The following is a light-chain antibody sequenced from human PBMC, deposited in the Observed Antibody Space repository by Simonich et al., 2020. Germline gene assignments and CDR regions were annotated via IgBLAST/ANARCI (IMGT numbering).Light chain of an antibody. Sequence: DIVMTQSPLSLPVTPGEPASISCRSSQSLLHSNGYNYLDLYLQNPGQSPQLLIYLCSNRASGVPDRFSGSGSGTDFTLKISRVEAEDVGVYYCMQALQTPYTFGQGTKLEIK. J-gene: IGKJ2*01. CDR1: QSLLHSNGYNY. CDR3: MQALQTPYT. CDR2: LCS. V-gene: IGKV2-28*01.